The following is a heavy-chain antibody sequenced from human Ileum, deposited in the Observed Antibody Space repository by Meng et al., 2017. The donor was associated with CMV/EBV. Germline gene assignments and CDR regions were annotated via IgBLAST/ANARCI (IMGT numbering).Heavy chain of an antibody. J-gene: IGHJ4*02. CDR2: IHPSGST. Sequence: LAAGLLKPSEALSLTCALYDASFSDFYWGWTRHLPGKGLEWIGEIHPSGSTHYNPSLESRVSISVHMSNNQFSLKVSSVTAADTAVYYCARGQDNHKGGVHRGQGTLVTVSS. V-gene: IGHV4-34*01. CDR3: ARGQDNHKGGVH. CDR1: DASFSDFY. D-gene: IGHD1-14*01.